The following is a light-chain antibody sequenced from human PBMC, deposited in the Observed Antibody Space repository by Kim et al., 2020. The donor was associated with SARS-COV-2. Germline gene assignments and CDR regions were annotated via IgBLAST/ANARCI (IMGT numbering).Light chain of an antibody. J-gene: IGLJ2*01. CDR2: GKN. V-gene: IGLV3-19*01. CDR1: SLRSYY. CDR3: NSRDSSGNHLV. Sequence: SSELTQDPAVSVPLGQTVRITCQGDSLRSYYASWYQQKPGQAPVLVIYGKNNRPSGIPDRFSGSSSGNTAPLTITGAQAEDEADYYCNSRDSSGNHLVFGGGTQLTVL.